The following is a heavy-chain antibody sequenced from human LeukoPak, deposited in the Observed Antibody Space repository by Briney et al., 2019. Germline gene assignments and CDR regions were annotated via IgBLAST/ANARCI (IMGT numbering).Heavy chain of an antibody. V-gene: IGHV3-23*05. D-gene: IGHD6-6*01. J-gene: IGHJ4*02. CDR1: GFTFSSYA. CDR3: ASGSSSVGY. CDR2: IGTNPANT. Sequence: PGGSLRLSCAASGFTFSSYAMSWIRQAPGKGLEWVSAIGTNPANTYYVDYVKGRFTVSRDNSKSTLYLQMNSLRAEDTAVYYCASGSSSVGYWGQGTLVTVSP.